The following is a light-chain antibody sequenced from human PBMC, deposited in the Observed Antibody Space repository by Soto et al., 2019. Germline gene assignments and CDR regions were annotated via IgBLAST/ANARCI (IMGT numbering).Light chain of an antibody. CDR3: QQASSYPLT. V-gene: IGKV1-12*01. CDR1: ENINNW. CDR2: ETS. J-gene: IGKJ4*01. Sequence: DIQMTQSPSSVSASVGDRVTITYRASENINNWLDWYQQTPGKAPKLLIYETSTLQSGVPPRFSGSRSGADFTLTISSLQPEDFATYYCQQASSYPLTFGGGTRVE.